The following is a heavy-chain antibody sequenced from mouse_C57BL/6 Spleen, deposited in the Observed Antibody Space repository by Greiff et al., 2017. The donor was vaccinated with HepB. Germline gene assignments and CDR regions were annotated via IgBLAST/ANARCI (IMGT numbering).Heavy chain of an antibody. J-gene: IGHJ1*03. CDR2: FYPGSGSI. V-gene: IGHV1-62-2*01. CDR1: GYTFTEYT. CDR3: ARHEDIPLPNGSSFYWYFDV. D-gene: IGHD1-1*01. Sequence: QVQLKESGAELVKPGASVKLSCKASGYTFTEYTIHWVKQRSGQGLEWIGWFYPGSGSIKYKEKFKDKATLTADKSSSTVYMELSRLTSEDSAVYFCARHEDIPLPNGSSFYWYFDVWGTGTTVTVSS.